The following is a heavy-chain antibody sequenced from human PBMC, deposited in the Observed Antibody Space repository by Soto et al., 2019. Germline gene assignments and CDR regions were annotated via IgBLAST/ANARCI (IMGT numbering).Heavy chain of an antibody. CDR2: IIPIFGTA. CDR3: ASAESGYYDSSGYSDY. D-gene: IGHD3-22*01. J-gene: IGHJ4*02. V-gene: IGHV1-69*01. CDR1: GGTFSSYA. Sequence: QVQLVQSGAEVKKPGSSVKVSCKASGGTFSSYAISWVRQAPGQGLEWMGGIIPIFGTANYAQKFQGRVTITADESTSTAYMELSSLRSEDTAVYYCASAESGYYDSSGYSDYWGQGTLVTVSS.